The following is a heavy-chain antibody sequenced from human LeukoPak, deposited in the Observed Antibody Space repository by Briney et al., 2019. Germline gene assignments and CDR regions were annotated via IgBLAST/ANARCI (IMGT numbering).Heavy chain of an antibody. D-gene: IGHD1-26*01. CDR1: GFTFSSYS. Sequence: GGSLRLSCAASGFTFSSYSMNWVRQAPGKGLEWVSSISSSSYIYYADSVKGRFTISRDNAKNSLYLQMNSLRAEDTAVYYCASIGVGELLLIDYWGQGTLVTVSS. J-gene: IGHJ4*02. V-gene: IGHV3-21*01. CDR3: ASIGVGELLLIDY. CDR2: ISSSSYI.